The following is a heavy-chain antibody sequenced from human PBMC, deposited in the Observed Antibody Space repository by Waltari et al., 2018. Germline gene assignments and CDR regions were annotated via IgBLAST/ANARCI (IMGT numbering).Heavy chain of an antibody. CDR2: ISSSGNTG. CDR1: GFPSSDHY. Sequence: QVQLVVSGGGLVTPGGSLRLSCAASGFPSSDHYISWLRQAPGKGLEWISYISSSGNTGYYADSVKGRFTISRDNGKNSLFLQMNSLGAEDTALYYCARGGNRKTAILNFMDVWGKGTTVTVSS. D-gene: IGHD2-2*02. V-gene: IGHV3-11*01. CDR3: ARGGNRKTAILNFMDV. J-gene: IGHJ6*03.